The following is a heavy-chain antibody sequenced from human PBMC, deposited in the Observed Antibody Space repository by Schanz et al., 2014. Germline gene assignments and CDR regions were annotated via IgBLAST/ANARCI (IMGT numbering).Heavy chain of an antibody. CDR2: ISGATTYT. V-gene: IGHV3-11*05. Sequence: QVQLVESGGGLVKPGGSLRLSCAASGLTFSDYYMSWIRQAPGKGLEWVSNISGATTYTNYADSVKGRFTISRDNAKNSLYLQMNSLRAEDTAVYYCAREQIMAAAGLVDYWGHGTLVTVSS. J-gene: IGHJ4*01. D-gene: IGHD6-13*01. CDR1: GLTFSDYY. CDR3: AREQIMAAAGLVDY.